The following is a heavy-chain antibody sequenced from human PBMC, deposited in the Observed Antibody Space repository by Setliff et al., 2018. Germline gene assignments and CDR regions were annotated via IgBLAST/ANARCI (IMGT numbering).Heavy chain of an antibody. J-gene: IGHJ6*03. CDR3: ARMSGFQYIDV. CDR2: IFSSGNT. V-gene: IGHV4-61*09. CDR1: GDSITNSTSY. Sequence: PSETLSLTCTVSGDSITNSTSYWTWIRQPAGKGLEWIGHIFSSGNTNYNPSLRSRVTISLDTSKNQFSLSLTSVTAEDTAVYYCARMSGFQYIDVWGKGTTVTVSS. D-gene: IGHD3-3*01.